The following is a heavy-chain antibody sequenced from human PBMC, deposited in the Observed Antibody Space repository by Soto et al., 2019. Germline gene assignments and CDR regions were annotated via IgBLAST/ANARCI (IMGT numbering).Heavy chain of an antibody. V-gene: IGHV1-18*01. CDR3: AGEGRWGPIEY. Sequence: QAQLVQSGAEVKKPGASVKVSCMASGYTFSSYGISWVRQAPGQGLEWMGWISGYNGNTDYAQKFQGRVTMTTDTSTSPAYMERMSLRSDVTAIYYGAGEGRWGPIEYWGLGTLVTVSS. CDR2: ISGYNGNT. CDR1: GYTFSSYG. D-gene: IGHD1-26*01. J-gene: IGHJ4*02.